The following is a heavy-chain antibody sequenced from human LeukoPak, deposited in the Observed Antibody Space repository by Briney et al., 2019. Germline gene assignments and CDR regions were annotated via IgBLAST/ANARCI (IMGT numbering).Heavy chain of an antibody. CDR2: IYYSGST. Sequence: SETLSLTCTVSGGSISSSRYYWGWIRQPPGEGLEWIGTIYYSGSTYYNPSLKGRVTISVDTSKNQFSLELRSLTAADTAVYYCARPHANGGFYGMDVWGQGTTVTVS. D-gene: IGHD4/OR15-4a*01. CDR3: ARPHANGGFYGMDV. CDR1: GGSISSSRYY. V-gene: IGHV4-39*01. J-gene: IGHJ6*02.